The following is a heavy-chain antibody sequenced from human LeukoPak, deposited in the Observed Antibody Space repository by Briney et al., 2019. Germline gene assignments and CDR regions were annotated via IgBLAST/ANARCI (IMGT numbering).Heavy chain of an antibody. D-gene: IGHD3-10*01. Sequence: GRSLRLSCAASGFTFSSYGMHWVRQAPGKGLERVAVIWYDGSNKYYSDSVKGRFTISRDNSKNTLYLQMNSLRAEDTAVYYCARSIEIRFGELTFDYWGQGTLVTVSS. CDR3: ARSIEIRFGELTFDY. J-gene: IGHJ4*02. V-gene: IGHV3-33*01. CDR1: GFTFSSYG. CDR2: IWYDGSNK.